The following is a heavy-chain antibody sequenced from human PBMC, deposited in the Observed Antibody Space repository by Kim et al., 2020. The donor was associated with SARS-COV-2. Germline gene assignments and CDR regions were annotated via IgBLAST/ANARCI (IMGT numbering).Heavy chain of an antibody. Sequence: GGSLRLSCAASGFTFSSYWMSWVRQAPGKGLEWVANIKQDGSEKYYVDSVKGRFTISRDNAKNSLYLQMNSLRAEDTAVYYCARDSRYCSSTSCYRGWDSVGYFDYWGQGTLVTVSS. V-gene: IGHV3-7*01. CDR2: IKQDGSEK. CDR3: ARDSRYCSSTSCYRGWDSVGYFDY. J-gene: IGHJ4*02. D-gene: IGHD2-2*02. CDR1: GFTFSSYW.